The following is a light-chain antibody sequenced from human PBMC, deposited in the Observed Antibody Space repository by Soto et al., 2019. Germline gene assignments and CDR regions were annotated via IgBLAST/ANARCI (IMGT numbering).Light chain of an antibody. V-gene: IGKV1-33*01. Sequence: IQMTQSPSTLSASVGDTVTVTCRASQSVSGWLAWYQQKPGKAPKVLIYDASNLETGVPSRFSGSGSGTDFTFTISSLQPEDIATYYCQQYENLPTFGQGTRLEIK. CDR2: DAS. CDR3: QQYENLPT. J-gene: IGKJ5*01. CDR1: QSVSGW.